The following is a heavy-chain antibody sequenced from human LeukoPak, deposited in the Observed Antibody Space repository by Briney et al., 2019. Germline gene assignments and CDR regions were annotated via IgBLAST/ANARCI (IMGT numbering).Heavy chain of an antibody. V-gene: IGHV4-39*07. Sequence: SETLSLTCTVSGGSISSSSYYWGWIRQPPGKGLEWIGSIYYSGSTNYNPSLKSRVTLSVDTSKNQFSLKLSSVTAADTAVYYCARGVRQWLPREFGYYYMDVWGKGTTVTISS. CDR3: ARGVRQWLPREFGYYYMDV. D-gene: IGHD6-19*01. CDR2: IYYSGST. J-gene: IGHJ6*03. CDR1: GGSISSSSYY.